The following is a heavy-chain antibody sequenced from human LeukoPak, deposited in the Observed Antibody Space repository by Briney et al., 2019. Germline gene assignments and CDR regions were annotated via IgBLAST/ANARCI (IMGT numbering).Heavy chain of an antibody. Sequence: AGGSLRLSCAASGFTVSGNYVSWGRQAPGHGLEGCSVIYSGGSTYYAASVKSKLTTSRDNSTNTLYLQMNSLRAAATAVYYCARGDTVTTFLFDYWGQGTLVTVSS. CDR1: GFTVSGNY. V-gene: IGHV3-53*01. CDR2: IYSGGST. D-gene: IGHD4-17*01. J-gene: IGHJ4*02. CDR3: ARGDTVTTFLFDY.